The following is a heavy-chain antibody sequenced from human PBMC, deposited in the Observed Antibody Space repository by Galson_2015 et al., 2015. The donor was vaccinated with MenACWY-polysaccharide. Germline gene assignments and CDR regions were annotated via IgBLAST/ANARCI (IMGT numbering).Heavy chain of an antibody. Sequence: SVKVSCKASGATFSDYVIGWVRQAPGQGLEWMGRIVPILDIADYAQKFQGRVTITADKSTSTAYMQLNSLSSEDTAVYYCARVAESHDSSGYFYRYWGQGTLVTVSS. CDR1: GATFSDYV. CDR2: IVPILDIA. CDR3: ARVAESHDSSGYFYRY. J-gene: IGHJ4*02. D-gene: IGHD3-22*01. V-gene: IGHV1-69*04.